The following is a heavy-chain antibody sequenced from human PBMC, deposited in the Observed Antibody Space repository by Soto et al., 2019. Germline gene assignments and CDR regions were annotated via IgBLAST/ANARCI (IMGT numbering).Heavy chain of an antibody. V-gene: IGHV1-3*01. D-gene: IGHD2-8*01. Sequence: ASVKVCCKASGYTLTSYAMHWVRQARGQRLEWMGWINAGNGNTKYSQKFQGRVTITRDTSASTAYMELSSLRSEDTDVYSRARAQEDTVLMVHAHWGQGTMVTVSS. CDR3: ARAQEDTVLMVHAH. J-gene: IGHJ3*01. CDR1: GYTLTSYA. CDR2: INAGNGNT.